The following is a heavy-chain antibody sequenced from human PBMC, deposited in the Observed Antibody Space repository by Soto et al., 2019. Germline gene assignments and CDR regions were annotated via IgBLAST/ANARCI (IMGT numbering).Heavy chain of an antibody. D-gene: IGHD4-4*01. CDR2: IIPIFGTA. Sequence: QVQLVQSGAEVKKPGSSVKVSCKASGGTFSSYAISWVRQAPGQGLEWRGWIIPIFGTANYAQKFQGRVTITADESTSTAYMELSSLRSEDTAVYYCARNRGMATVTNYYYDGMDVWGQGTTVTVSS. CDR3: ARNRGMATVTNYYYDGMDV. J-gene: IGHJ6*02. CDR1: GGTFSSYA. V-gene: IGHV1-69*01.